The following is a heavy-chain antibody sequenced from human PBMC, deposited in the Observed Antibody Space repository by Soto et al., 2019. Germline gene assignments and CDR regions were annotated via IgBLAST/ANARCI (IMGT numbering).Heavy chain of an antibody. V-gene: IGHV1-18*01. D-gene: IGHD1-26*01. CDR1: GYTFNTYG. J-gene: IGHJ5*02. CDR3: AKNQGVELVPLATVDWFDP. CDR2: ISAYDGKT. Sequence: ASVKVSCKTSGYTFNTYGINWVRQAPGQGLELMGWISAYDGKTTYAEKFQGRVTLTTDTSTSTAYMELNNLSAEDTAVYHCAKNQGVELVPLATVDWFDPWGQGSVVTVSS.